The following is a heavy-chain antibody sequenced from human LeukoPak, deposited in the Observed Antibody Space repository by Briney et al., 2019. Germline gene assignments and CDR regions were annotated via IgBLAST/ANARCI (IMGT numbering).Heavy chain of an antibody. D-gene: IGHD3-3*01. CDR1: GYTFNFSD. CDR3: ARRASDFWSGRAWFDP. V-gene: IGHV1-8*01. J-gene: IGHJ5*02. Sequence: ASVKVSCKASGYTFNFSDINWVRQASGKGLEWMGWMNPNSGNTGYAQKFKGRLTITRGTSVSTAYMELSGLNSEDTAVYYCARRASDFWSGRAWFDPWGQGTLVTVSA. CDR2: MNPNSGNT.